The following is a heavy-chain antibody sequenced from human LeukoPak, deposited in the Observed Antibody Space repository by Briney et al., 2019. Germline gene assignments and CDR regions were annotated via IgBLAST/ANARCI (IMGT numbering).Heavy chain of an antibody. J-gene: IGHJ4*02. D-gene: IGHD3-10*01. V-gene: IGHV1-69*13. CDR3: ARDLHGSGSYYVFDY. Sequence: ASVKVSCKASGGTFSSYAISWVRQAPGQGLEWMGGIIPIFGTANYAQKFQGRVTITADESTSTAYMELSSLRSEDTAEYYCARDLHGSGSYYVFDYWGQGTLVTVSS. CDR2: IIPIFGTA. CDR1: GGTFSSYA.